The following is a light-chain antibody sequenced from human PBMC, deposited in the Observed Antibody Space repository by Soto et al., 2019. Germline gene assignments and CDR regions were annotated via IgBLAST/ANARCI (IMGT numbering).Light chain of an antibody. V-gene: IGLV2-14*01. CDR1: SSDVGGYNY. Sequence: QSVLTQPASVSGSPEQSITISCTGTSSDVGGYNYVSWYQQHPGKAPKLMIYEVSNRPSGVSNRFSGSKSGNTASLTISGLQAVDEADYYCTSYTSISLYVFGTGTKV. CDR2: EVS. CDR3: TSYTSISLYV. J-gene: IGLJ1*01.